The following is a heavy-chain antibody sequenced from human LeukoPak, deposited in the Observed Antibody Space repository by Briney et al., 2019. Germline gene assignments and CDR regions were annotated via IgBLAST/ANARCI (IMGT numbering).Heavy chain of an antibody. Sequence: GGSLRLSCAASGFTFSNYAMNWVRQAPGKGLEWVSSISGDSTDIYYADSVRGRFTTSRDNAKNSLYLQINSLRAEDMAIYYCVRRGYYDSSGYDYWGQGTLVTVSS. D-gene: IGHD3-22*01. V-gene: IGHV3-21*01. CDR3: VRRGYYDSSGYDY. CDR2: ISGDSTDI. CDR1: GFTFSNYA. J-gene: IGHJ4*02.